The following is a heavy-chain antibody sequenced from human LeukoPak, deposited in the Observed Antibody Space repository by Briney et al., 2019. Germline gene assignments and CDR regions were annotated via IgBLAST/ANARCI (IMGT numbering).Heavy chain of an antibody. CDR2: IYSGGST. CDR3: GGAAAGISWFDP. CDR1: GFTVSSNY. J-gene: IGHJ5*02. Sequence: PGGSLRLSCAASGFTVSSNYMSWVRQAPGKGLEWVSVIYSGGSTYYADSVKGRVTISRHNSKNTLYLQLNSLRAEDTAVYYCGGAAAGISWFDPWGQGTLVTVSS. D-gene: IGHD6-13*01. V-gene: IGHV3-53*04.